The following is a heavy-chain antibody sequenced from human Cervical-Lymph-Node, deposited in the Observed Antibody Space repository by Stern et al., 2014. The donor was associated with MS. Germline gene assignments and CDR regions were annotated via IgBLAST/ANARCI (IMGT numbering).Heavy chain of an antibody. CDR1: GFSFSDYG. J-gene: IGHJ4*02. CDR3: AKDLCGNAFDY. Sequence: VQLVESGGGLVQPGTSLRLSCAASGFSFSDYGIHWVRQAPGKALEWVAVISYDGTHKYYADSVKGRVTISRDNSKNTLSLQINRLRSDDTAVYYCAKDLCGNAFDYWGQGTLVTVSS. D-gene: IGHD4-23*01. CDR2: ISYDGTHK. V-gene: IGHV3-30*18.